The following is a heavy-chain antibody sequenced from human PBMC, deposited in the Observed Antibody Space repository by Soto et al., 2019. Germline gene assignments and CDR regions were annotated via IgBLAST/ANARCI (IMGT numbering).Heavy chain of an antibody. D-gene: IGHD3-3*01. CDR3: ARAPETPPIFGVVRPYFFDY. Sequence: SETLSLTCTVSGGSISSYYWSWIRQPPGKGLEWIGYIYYSGSTNYNPSLKSRVTISVDTSKNQFSLKLSSVTAADTAVYYCARAPETPPIFGVVRPYFFDYWGQGALVTVSS. J-gene: IGHJ4*02. V-gene: IGHV4-59*12. CDR2: IYYSGST. CDR1: GGSISSYY.